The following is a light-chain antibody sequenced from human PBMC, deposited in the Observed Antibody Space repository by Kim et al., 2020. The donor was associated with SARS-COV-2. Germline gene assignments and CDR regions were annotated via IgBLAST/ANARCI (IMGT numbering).Light chain of an antibody. J-gene: IGKJ5*01. Sequence: LSPGERVTLSCRASQGVSSYLAWYQQKPGQAPRLLIYDASKRATGIPARFSASGSGTDFTLTIGSLEPEDFAVYYCQQRSNWPLTFGQGTRLEIK. CDR3: QQRSNWPLT. CDR1: QGVSSY. V-gene: IGKV3-11*01. CDR2: DAS.